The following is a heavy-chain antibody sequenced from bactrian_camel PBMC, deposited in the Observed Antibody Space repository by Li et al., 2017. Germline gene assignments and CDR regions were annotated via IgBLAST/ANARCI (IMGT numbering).Heavy chain of an antibody. CDR1: GLTFSRNN. CDR2: LTNDGIT. CDR3: ATMPDSRDYSDKDCSN. Sequence: VQLVESGGGLVQSGGSLRLSCVASGLTFSRNNMSWVRQAPGKGLEWVSTLTNDGITTYADSVKGRFTISQDKVKNTLYLQLNSLKTEDTARYYCATMPDSRDYSDKDCSNWGQGTQVTVS. D-gene: IGHD2*01. V-gene: IGHV3S40*01. J-gene: IGHJ4*01.